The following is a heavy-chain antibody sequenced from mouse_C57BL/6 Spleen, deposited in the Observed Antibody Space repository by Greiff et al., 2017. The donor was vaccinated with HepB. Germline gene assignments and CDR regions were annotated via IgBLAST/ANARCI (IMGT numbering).Heavy chain of an antibody. CDR1: GYTFTSYW. Sequence: QVQLQQSGAALVKPGASVKMSCKASGYTFTSYWITWVKQRPGQGLEWIGDIYPGSGSTNYNEKFKSKATLTVDTSSSTAYMQLSSLTSEDSAVYYCARDDGLYYYAMDYWGQGTSVTVSS. CDR2: IYPGSGST. CDR3: ARDDGLYYYAMDY. J-gene: IGHJ4*01. D-gene: IGHD2-3*01. V-gene: IGHV1-55*01.